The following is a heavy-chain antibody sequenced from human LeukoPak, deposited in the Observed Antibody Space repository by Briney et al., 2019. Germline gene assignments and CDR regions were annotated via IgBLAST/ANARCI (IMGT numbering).Heavy chain of an antibody. Sequence: PGGSLRLSCAASGVTFRRYWMHWVRQAPGKGLVWVSCINTDGSRTDYADSVKARFTISRDNTMNTLYLQMSSRRAEDTAVYYCARGGASVYFDDCGQGTLVTVSS. D-gene: IGHD4/OR15-4a*01. CDR3: ARGGASVYFDD. CDR2: INTDGSRT. J-gene: IGHJ4*02. CDR1: GVTFRRYW. V-gene: IGHV3-74*01.